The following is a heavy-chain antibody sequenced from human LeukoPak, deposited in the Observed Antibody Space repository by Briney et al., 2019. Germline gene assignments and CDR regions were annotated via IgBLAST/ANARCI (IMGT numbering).Heavy chain of an antibody. CDR2: ISWNSGSI. CDR1: GFTFDDYA. CDR3: ARDASPTYYYDSSGYYYGNY. D-gene: IGHD3-22*01. V-gene: IGHV3-9*03. Sequence: AGGSLRLSCAASGFTFDDYAMHWVRQAPGKGLEWVSGISWNSGSIGYADSVKGRFTISRDNAKNSLYLQMNSLRAEDMALYYCARDASPTYYYDSSGYYYGNYWGQGTLVTVSS. J-gene: IGHJ4*02.